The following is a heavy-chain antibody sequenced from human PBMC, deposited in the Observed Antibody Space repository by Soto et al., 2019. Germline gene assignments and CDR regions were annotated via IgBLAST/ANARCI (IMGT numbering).Heavy chain of an antibody. J-gene: IGHJ5*02. CDR2: IKQDGNEK. CDR3: ARDAPYPQGRWLNLDL. D-gene: IGHD3-10*01. CDR1: GVTFSSYW. Sequence: EGSLILSCAASGVTFSSYWMNWVRQAPGKGLEWVANIKQDGNEKYYVGSVKGRFIISRDNAKNSLYPQMNSLRAEDTALYYCARDAPYPQGRWLNLDLWGQGTLVTVAS. V-gene: IGHV3-7*01.